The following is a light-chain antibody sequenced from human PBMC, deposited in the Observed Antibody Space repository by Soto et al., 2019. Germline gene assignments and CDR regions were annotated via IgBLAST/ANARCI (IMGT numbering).Light chain of an antibody. CDR3: QQSYSTPRT. CDR2: DAS. Sequence: DIQMTQSPSSVSASVGDRVTITCRASQDISTWLAWYQQKPGKAPKLLIYDASSLESGVPARFSGSGFGTDFTLTISSLQPEDFATYYCQQSYSTPRTFGQGTKVEIK. J-gene: IGKJ1*01. CDR1: QDISTW. V-gene: IGKV1-12*01.